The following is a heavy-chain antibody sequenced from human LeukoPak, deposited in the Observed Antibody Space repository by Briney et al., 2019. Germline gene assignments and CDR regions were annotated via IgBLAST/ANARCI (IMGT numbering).Heavy chain of an antibody. CDR3: AKQTWGYSYGF. CDR1: GFTFSSYG. CDR2: ISYDGSNK. V-gene: IGHV3-30*18. D-gene: IGHD5-18*01. J-gene: IGHJ4*02. Sequence: GRSLRHSCAASGFTFSSYGMHWVRQAPGKGLEWVAVISYDGSNKYYADSVKGRFTISRDNSKNTLYLQMNSLRAEDTAVYYCAKQTWGYSYGFWGQGTLVTVSS.